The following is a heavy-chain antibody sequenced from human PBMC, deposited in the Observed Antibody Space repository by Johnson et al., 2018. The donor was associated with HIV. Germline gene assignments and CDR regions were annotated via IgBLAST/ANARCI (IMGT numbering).Heavy chain of an antibody. CDR1: GFTFSSYD. CDR3: AGIAAAGGDALDI. J-gene: IGHJ3*02. D-gene: IGHD6-13*01. Sequence: VQLVESGGGLVQPGGSLRLSCAASGFTFSSYDMHWVRQATGKGLEWVSAIGTAGDTYYPGSVKGRFTISRENAKNSLYLQMNSLRAGDTAVYYCAGIAAAGGDALDIWGQGTMVTVSS. CDR2: IGTAGDT. V-gene: IGHV3-13*01.